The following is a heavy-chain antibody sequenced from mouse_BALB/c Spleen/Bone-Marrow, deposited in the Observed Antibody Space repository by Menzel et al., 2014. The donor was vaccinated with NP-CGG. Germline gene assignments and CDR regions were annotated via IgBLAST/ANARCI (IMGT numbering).Heavy chain of an antibody. Sequence: EVKLVESGGGLVQPGGSQKLSCAASGFTFSSFGMHWVRQAPEKGLEWVAYISSGSSTIYYADTVMGRVTISRDDPKNTLVLQMTSLRSEDTAMYYCARSGSSSGYFDYWGQGTTLTVSS. CDR2: ISSGSSTI. D-gene: IGHD1-1*01. CDR3: ARSGSSSGYFDY. CDR1: GFTFSSFG. J-gene: IGHJ2*01. V-gene: IGHV5-17*02.